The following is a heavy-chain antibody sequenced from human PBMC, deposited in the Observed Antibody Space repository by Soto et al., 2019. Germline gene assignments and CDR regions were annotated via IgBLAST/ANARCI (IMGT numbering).Heavy chain of an antibody. V-gene: IGHV3-23*01. CDR2: ISGSGGST. CDR3: AKVRACPFGYYEGTFGSDGPPPVVAFDI. J-gene: IGHJ3*02. Sequence: GGSLRLSCAASGFTFSSYAMSWVRQAPGKGLEWVSAISGSGGSTYYADSVKGRFTISRDNSKNTLYLQMNSLRAEDTAVYYWAKVRACPFGYYEGTFGSDGPPPVVAFDIWGQGTMVTVS. D-gene: IGHD3-22*01. CDR1: GFTFSSYA.